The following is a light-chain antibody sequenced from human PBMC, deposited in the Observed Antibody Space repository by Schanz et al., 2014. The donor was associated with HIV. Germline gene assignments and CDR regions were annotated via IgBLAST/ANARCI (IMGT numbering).Light chain of an antibody. CDR2: GAS. J-gene: IGKJ3*01. CDR3: HHYGTSPPAFT. CDR1: QSVKSNF. Sequence: EIVLTQSPGTLSLSPGERGTLSCRASQSVKSNFIGWYQQKPGQAPRLLIFGASNRATGIPDRFSGGESGTDFTLTISRLEPEDFAVYYCHHYGTSPPAFTFGPGTKVDIK. V-gene: IGKV3-20*01.